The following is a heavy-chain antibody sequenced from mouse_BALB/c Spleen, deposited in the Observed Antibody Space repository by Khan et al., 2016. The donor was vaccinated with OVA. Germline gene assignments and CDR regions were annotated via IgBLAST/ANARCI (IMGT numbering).Heavy chain of an antibody. Sequence: VQLQESGPGLVAPSQNLSITCTVSGFSLTAYGVNWVRQSPGKGLEWLGMIWGDGSTDYNSALKSRLSISKDNSQSQVFLKMNSLQTDDTARYXCARELRLGGFAYWGQGTLVTVSA. V-gene: IGHV2-6-7*01. CDR1: GFSLTAYG. D-gene: IGHD1-2*01. J-gene: IGHJ3*01. CDR3: ARELRLGGFAY. CDR2: IWGDGST.